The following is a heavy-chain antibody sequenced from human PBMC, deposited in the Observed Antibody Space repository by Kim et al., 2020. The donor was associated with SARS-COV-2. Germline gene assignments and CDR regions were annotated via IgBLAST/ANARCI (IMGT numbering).Heavy chain of an antibody. D-gene: IGHD1-26*01. J-gene: IGHJ4*02. CDR3: ARRVTLAGKGGAYYFDY. Sequence: FQGQVTISADKSISTAYLQWSSLKASDTAMYYCARRVTLAGKGGAYYFDYWGQGTLVTVSS. V-gene: IGHV5-51*01.